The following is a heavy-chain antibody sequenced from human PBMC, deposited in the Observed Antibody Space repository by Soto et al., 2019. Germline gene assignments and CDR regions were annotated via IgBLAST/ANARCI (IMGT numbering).Heavy chain of an antibody. D-gene: IGHD2-2*01. CDR1: GFTFSSYA. J-gene: IGHJ3*02. CDR2: ISGSGGST. V-gene: IGHV3-23*01. CDR3: AKDRPSIVVGPAAMGPSHAFDI. Sequence: GGSLRLSCAASGFTFSSYAMSWVRQAPGKGLEWVSAISGSGGSTYYADSVKGRFTISRDNSKNTLYLQMNSLRAEDTAVYYCAKDRPSIVVGPAAMGPSHAFDIWGQGTMVTVSS.